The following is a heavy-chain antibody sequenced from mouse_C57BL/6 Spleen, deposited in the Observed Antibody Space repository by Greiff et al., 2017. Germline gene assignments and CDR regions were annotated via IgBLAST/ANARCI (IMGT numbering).Heavy chain of an antibody. Sequence: QVQLQQPGAELVMPGASVKLSCKASGYTFTSYWMHWVKQRPGQGLEWIGEIDPSDSYTNYNQKFKGKSTLTVDKSSSTAYMQLSSLTSEDSAVYDCARGEDYDVSWFAYWGQGTLVTVSA. CDR3: ARGEDYDVSWFAY. CDR1: GYTFTSYW. J-gene: IGHJ3*01. CDR2: IDPSDSYT. D-gene: IGHD2-4*01. V-gene: IGHV1-69*01.